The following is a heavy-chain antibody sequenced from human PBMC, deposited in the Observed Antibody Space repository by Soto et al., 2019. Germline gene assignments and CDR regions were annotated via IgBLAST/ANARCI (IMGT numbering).Heavy chain of an antibody. D-gene: IGHD3-22*01. CDR2: ISYDGSKT. CDR3: AKDRYSYDTSGARASDY. V-gene: IGHV3-30*18. Sequence: GGSLRLSCAASGFTFSTYGMHWVRQAPGKGLEWVAFISYDGSKTYYADSVKGRFTISRDNSKNTLYLQMNSLRAEDTAVYYCAKDRYSYDTSGARASDYWGQGTLVTVSS. CDR1: GFTFSTYG. J-gene: IGHJ4*02.